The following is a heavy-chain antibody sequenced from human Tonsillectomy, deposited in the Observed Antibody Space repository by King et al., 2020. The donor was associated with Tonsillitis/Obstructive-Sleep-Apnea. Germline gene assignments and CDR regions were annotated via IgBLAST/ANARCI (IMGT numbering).Heavy chain of an antibody. V-gene: IGHV5-51*03. CDR3: ARRLIAVAGMGNWFDP. CDR2: IYPGDSDT. CDR1: GYSFTSYW. D-gene: IGHD6-19*01. Sequence: QLVQSGAEVKKPGESLKISCKGSGYSFTSYWIGWVRQMPGKGLEWVGIIYPGDSDTRYSPSFQGQVTISADKSISTAYLQWSSLKASDTAMYYCARRLIAVAGMGNWFDPWGQGTLVTVSS. J-gene: IGHJ5*02.